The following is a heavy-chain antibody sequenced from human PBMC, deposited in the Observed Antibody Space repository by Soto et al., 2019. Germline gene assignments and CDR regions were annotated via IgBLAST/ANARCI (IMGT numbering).Heavy chain of an antibody. CDR3: PMVDNYVTPTQQDV. CDR2: ISPYSGNT. CDR1: GYIFVNYG. D-gene: IGHD3-16*01. J-gene: IGHJ6*02. Sequence: QVQLVQSGDEVRKPGSSVKVSCKASGYIFVNYGIAWVRQAPGQGLEWMGWISPYSGNTHYASKVQGRLTMTPDTYTSTAYTELGSLTSDDTDVYYCPMVDNYVTPTQQDVWGQGTPVTVSS. V-gene: IGHV1-18*01.